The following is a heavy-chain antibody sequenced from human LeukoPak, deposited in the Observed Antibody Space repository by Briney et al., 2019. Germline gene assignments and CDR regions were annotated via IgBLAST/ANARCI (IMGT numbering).Heavy chain of an antibody. CDR2: ISGSGGST. V-gene: IGHV3-23*01. CDR3: AKDAHCSSTSCYTSGGAFDI. Sequence: PGGSLRLSCEASGFTFSSYAMSWVRQAPGKGLEWVSAISGSGGSTYYADSVKGRFTISRDNYKNTLYLQMNSLRAEDTAVYYCAKDAHCSSTSCYTSGGAFDIWGQGTMVTVSS. J-gene: IGHJ3*02. CDR1: GFTFSSYA. D-gene: IGHD2-2*02.